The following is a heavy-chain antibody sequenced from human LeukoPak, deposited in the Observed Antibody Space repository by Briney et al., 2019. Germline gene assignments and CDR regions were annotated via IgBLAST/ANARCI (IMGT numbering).Heavy chain of an antibody. CDR1: GYTFTGYY. V-gene: IGHV1-2*06. Sequence: ASVKVSCKASGYTFTGYYMHWVRQAPGQGLEWMARIHPNSGGTNYAQKFQGRVTMPRDTSIRTAYMELSRLRSDHTTVYYCARAPYYYDSSGRSYWGQGTLVTVSS. J-gene: IGHJ4*02. CDR2: IHPNSGGT. CDR3: ARAPYYYDSSGRSY. D-gene: IGHD3-22*01.